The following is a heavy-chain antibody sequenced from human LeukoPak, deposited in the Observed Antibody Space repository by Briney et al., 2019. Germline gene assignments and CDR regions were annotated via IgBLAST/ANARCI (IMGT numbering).Heavy chain of an antibody. V-gene: IGHV4-39*01. Sequence: SETLSLTCTVSGGSISSSSYYWGCIRQPPGKGLEWIGSIYYSGSTYYNPSLKSRVTISVDTSKNQFSLKLSSVTAADTAVYYCARPPYYDFWSGYSPDAFDIWGQGTMVTVSS. D-gene: IGHD3-3*01. J-gene: IGHJ3*02. CDR1: GGSISSSSYY. CDR3: ARPPYYDFWSGYSPDAFDI. CDR2: IYYSGST.